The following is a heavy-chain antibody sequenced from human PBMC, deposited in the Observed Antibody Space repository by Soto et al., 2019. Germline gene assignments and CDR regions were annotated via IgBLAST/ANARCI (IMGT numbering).Heavy chain of an antibody. CDR2: ISTYSGGT. CDR1: GYTFFTYD. CDR3: ARHHGPTTSENWFDP. V-gene: IGHV1-18*01. D-gene: IGHD5-12*01. Sequence: QVHLVQSGVEVKTPGASVKVSCQASGYTFFTYDISWVRQAPGQGLEWMGWISTYSGGTKYAQKFQGRVTKTTDTSTATAYLELRSLRSADTAVYYCARHHGPTTSENWFDPWGQGTLVTVSS. J-gene: IGHJ5*02.